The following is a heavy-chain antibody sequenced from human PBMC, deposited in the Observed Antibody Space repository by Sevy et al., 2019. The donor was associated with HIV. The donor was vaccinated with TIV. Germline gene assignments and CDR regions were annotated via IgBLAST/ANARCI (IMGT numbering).Heavy chain of an antibody. V-gene: IGHV4-59*08. CDR3: ARQHCSSTSCYRNYWFDP. Sequence: SETLSLTCTVSGGSISSYYWSWIRQPPGKGLEWIGYIYYSGSTNYNPSLKSRVTISVDTSKNQFSLKLGSVTAADTAVYYCARQHCSSTSCYRNYWFDPWGQGTLVTVSS. D-gene: IGHD2-2*02. J-gene: IGHJ5*02. CDR1: GGSISSYY. CDR2: IYYSGST.